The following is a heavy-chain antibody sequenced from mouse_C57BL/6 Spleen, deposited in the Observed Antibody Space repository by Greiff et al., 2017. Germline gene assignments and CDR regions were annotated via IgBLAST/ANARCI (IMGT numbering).Heavy chain of an antibody. Sequence: DVQLQESGPGLVKPSQSLSLTCSVTGYSITSGYYWNWIRQFPGNKLEWMGYISYDGSNNYNPSLKNRISITRDTSKNQFLLKLNSVTTEDTATYYCANKGNNRESFLACWGQGTLDTVCA. D-gene: IGHD1-3*01. V-gene: IGHV3-6*01. CDR2: ISYDGSN. J-gene: IGHJ3*01. CDR3: ANKGNNRESFLAC. CDR1: GYSITSGYY.